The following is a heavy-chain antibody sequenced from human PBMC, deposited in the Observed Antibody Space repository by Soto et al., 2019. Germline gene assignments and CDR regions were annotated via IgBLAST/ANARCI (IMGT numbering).Heavy chain of an antibody. CDR1: GYTFTGYY. CDR2: INPNSGGT. Sequence: GASVKVSCKASGYTFTGYYMHWVRQAPGQGLEWMGWINPNSGGTNYAQKFQGWVTMTRDTSISTAYMELSRLRSDDTAVYYCAKMSRMRDEATAVYYSASYYAHDSADSYYYYYMDVWGKGTTVTVSS. CDR3: AKMSRMRDEATAVYYSASYYAHDSADSYYYYYMDV. J-gene: IGHJ6*03. V-gene: IGHV1-2*04. D-gene: IGHD3-10*01.